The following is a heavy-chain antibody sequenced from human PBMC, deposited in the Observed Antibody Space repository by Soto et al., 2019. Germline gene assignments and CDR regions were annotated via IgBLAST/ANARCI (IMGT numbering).Heavy chain of an antibody. CDR3: ARGSYHYYYYYGMDV. CDR2: IWYDGSNK. J-gene: IGHJ6*02. Sequence: GGSLRLSCAASGFTFSSYGMRWVRQAPGKGLEWVAVIWYDGSNKYYADSVKGRFTISRDNSKNTLYLQMNSLRAEDTAVYYCARGSYHYYYYYGMDVWGQGTTVTVSS. D-gene: IGHD2-15*01. CDR1: GFTFSSYG. V-gene: IGHV3-33*01.